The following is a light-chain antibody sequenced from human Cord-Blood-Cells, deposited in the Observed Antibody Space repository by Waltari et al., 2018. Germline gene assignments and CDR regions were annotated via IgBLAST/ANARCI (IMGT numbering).Light chain of an antibody. CDR1: QSVSSY. V-gene: IGKV3-11*01. Sequence: EIVLTQSPATLSLSPGARATLSCRASQSVSSYLAWYQQKPGQAPRLLIYDASNRATGIPARFSGSGSGTDFTLTISSLEPEDFAVYYCQQRSNWPFITFGQGTRLEIK. CDR3: QQRSNWPFIT. J-gene: IGKJ5*01. CDR2: DAS.